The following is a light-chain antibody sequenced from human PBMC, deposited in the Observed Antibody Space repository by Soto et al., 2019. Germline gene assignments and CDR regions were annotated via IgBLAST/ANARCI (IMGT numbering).Light chain of an antibody. CDR1: QSLNSN. Sequence: EVVMTQSPATLSVSPGERATLSCRASQSLNSNLAWYRQKPGQAPRLLIYDASTRATGIPARFSGSGSGTEFTLTISSLQSEDFAVYYCQQYGTSPTWTFGQGTNVEVK. CDR3: QQYGTSPTWT. J-gene: IGKJ1*01. V-gene: IGKV3-15*01. CDR2: DAS.